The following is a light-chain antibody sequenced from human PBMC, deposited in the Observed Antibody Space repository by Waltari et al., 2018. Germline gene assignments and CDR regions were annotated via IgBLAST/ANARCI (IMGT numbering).Light chain of an antibody. CDR1: SSNIGSNS. CDR2: PNK. CDR3: AAWDDSLIGWV. J-gene: IGLJ3*02. Sequence: QSVLTQPPSASGTPEQRVTISCSGSSSNIGSNSVNWHQQLPGTAPKLLIHPNKQRPPGVPDRFSGSKSGTSASLAISGLQSEDEADYYCAAWDDSLIGWVFGGGTKLTVL. V-gene: IGLV1-44*01.